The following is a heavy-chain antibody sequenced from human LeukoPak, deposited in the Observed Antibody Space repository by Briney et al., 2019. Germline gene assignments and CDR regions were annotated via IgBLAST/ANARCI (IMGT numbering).Heavy chain of an antibody. J-gene: IGHJ4*02. Sequence: SETLSLTCAVYGGSFSGYYWSWIRQPPGKGLEWIGETNHSGSTNYNPSLKSQVTISVDTSKNQFSLKLSSVTAADTAVYYCARGPNYGGNSKDFDYWGQGTLVTVSS. CDR3: ARGPNYGGNSKDFDY. CDR2: TNHSGST. D-gene: IGHD4-23*01. V-gene: IGHV4-34*01. CDR1: GGSFSGYY.